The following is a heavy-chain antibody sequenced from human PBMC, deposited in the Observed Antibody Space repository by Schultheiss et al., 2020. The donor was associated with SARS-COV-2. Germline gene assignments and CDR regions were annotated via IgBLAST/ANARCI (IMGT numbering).Heavy chain of an antibody. V-gene: IGHV3-23*01. Sequence: GGSLRLSCAASGFTFSDYYMSWIRQAPGKGLEWVSAISGGGDSTYYADSVKGRFTISRDNSKNTLYLQMNSLRAEDTAVYYCARDWRGGWPYYYYYGMDVWGQGTTVTVSS. CDR3: ARDWRGGWPYYYYYGMDV. J-gene: IGHJ6*02. D-gene: IGHD3-10*01. CDR2: ISGGGDST. CDR1: GFTFSDYY.